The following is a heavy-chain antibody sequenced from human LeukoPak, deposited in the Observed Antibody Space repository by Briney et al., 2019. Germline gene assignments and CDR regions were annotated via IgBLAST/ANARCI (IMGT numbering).Heavy chain of an antibody. D-gene: IGHD6-6*01. Sequence: ASVKVSCKASGGTFSSYAISWVRQAPGQGLEWMGGIIPIFGTANYAQKFQGRVTITTDESTSTAYMELSSLRSEDTAVYYCASEPPPEYSSSHFDYWGQGTLVTVSS. CDR3: ASEPPPEYSSSHFDY. J-gene: IGHJ4*02. CDR2: IIPIFGTA. CDR1: GGTFSSYA. V-gene: IGHV1-69*05.